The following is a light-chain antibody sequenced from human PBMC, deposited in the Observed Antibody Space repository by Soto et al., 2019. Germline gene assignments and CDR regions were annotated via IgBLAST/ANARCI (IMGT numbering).Light chain of an antibody. CDR2: WAS. V-gene: IGKV4-1*01. J-gene: IGKJ4*01. CDR3: QQYYSTPLT. CDR1: QSVLFSTNNLNY. Sequence: IVVTHSPDPLAVNLGERATINCRSSQSVLFSTNNLNYFAWYQQKAGQPPKLLIYWASTRESGVPDRFSGSGSGTDFTLTISSLQAEDVAVYYCQQYYSTPLTFGGGTKVDIK.